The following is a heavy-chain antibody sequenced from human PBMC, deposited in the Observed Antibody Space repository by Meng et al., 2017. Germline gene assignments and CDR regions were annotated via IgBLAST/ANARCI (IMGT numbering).Heavy chain of an antibody. CDR1: GGTFSSYA. CDR2: IIPIFGTA. D-gene: IGHD6-13*01. J-gene: IGHJ4*02. CDR3: ASYTAAAGTFDY. V-gene: IGHV1-69*05. Sequence: QVQLVQSGAEVKKPGSSGKVSCKASGGTFSSYAISWVRQAPGQGLEWMGGIIPIFGTANYAQKFQGRVTITTDESTSTAYMELSSLRSEDTAVYYCASYTAAAGTFDYWGQGTLVTVSS.